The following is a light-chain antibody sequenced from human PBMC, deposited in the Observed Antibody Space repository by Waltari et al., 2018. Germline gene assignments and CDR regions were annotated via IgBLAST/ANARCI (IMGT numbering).Light chain of an antibody. CDR2: DVS. Sequence: QSALTQPASVSGSPGQSITISCTGTSSDVGGYNYVSWYPQHPGKAPKLMIYDVSNRPVGVSNRFSGSKSGNTASLTISGLQAEDEADYYCSSYISSSTLELFGGGTSLTVL. J-gene: IGLJ2*01. CDR1: SSDVGGYNY. V-gene: IGLV2-14*03. CDR3: SSYISSSTLEL.